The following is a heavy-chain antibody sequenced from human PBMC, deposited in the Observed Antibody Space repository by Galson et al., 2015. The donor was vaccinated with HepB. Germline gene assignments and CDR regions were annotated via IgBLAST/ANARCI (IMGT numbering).Heavy chain of an antibody. D-gene: IGHD3-10*01. CDR1: GYTFTSYA. CDR2: INAGNGKT. CDR3: TRLHYYGSGSFDTYYYGMDV. J-gene: IGHJ6*02. Sequence: SVKVSCKASGYTFTSYAMHWVRQAPGQRLEWMGWINAGNGKTKYSQKFQGRVTITRDTSASTVYMELSRLRSEDTAVYYCTRLHYYGSGSFDTYYYGMDVWGQGTTVTVSS. V-gene: IGHV1-3*01.